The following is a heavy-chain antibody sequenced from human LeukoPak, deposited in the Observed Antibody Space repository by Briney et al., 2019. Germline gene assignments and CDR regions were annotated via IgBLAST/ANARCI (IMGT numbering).Heavy chain of an antibody. V-gene: IGHV4-39*01. Sequence: KPSETLSLTCTVSGGSISSGSYFWGWIRQPPGEGLEWIGSIYYSGTTYYNPSLKSRVTISVDTSKNQFSLKLSSVTAADTALYYCAKHYMGSSYNHGLDCWGQGTLVTVSS. J-gene: IGHJ4*02. CDR3: AKHYMGSSYNHGLDC. D-gene: IGHD3-10*01. CDR2: IYYSGTT. CDR1: GGSISSGSYF.